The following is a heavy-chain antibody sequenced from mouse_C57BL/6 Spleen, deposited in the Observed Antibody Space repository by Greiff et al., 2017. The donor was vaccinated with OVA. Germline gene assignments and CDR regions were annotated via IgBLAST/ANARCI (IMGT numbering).Heavy chain of an antibody. CDR2: ISYDGSN. CDR1: GYSITSGYY. CDR3: ARAPNLYFDY. J-gene: IGHJ2*01. Sequence: EVKLQESGPGLVKPSQSLSLTCSVTGYSITSGYYWNWIRQFPGNKLEWMGYISYDGSNNYNPSLKNRISITRDTSKNQFFLKLNSVTTEDTATYYCARAPNLYFDYWGQGTTLTVSS. V-gene: IGHV3-6*01. D-gene: IGHD4-1*01.